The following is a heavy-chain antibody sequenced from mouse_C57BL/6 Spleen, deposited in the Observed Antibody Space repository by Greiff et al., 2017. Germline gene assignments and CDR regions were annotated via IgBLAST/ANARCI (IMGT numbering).Heavy chain of an antibody. D-gene: IGHD1-1*01. V-gene: IGHV8-12*01. CDR2: IYWDDDK. CDR1: GFSLSTSGMG. CDR3: ARSLCGSTAWFAY. J-gene: IGHJ3*01. Sequence: QVTLKVSGPGILQSSQTLSLTCSFSGFSLSTSGMGVSWIRQPSGKGLEWLAHIYWDDDKRYNPSMKSRHTISKDTSRNQVFLKITSVDTAATATYYCARSLCGSTAWFAYWGQGTLVTVSA.